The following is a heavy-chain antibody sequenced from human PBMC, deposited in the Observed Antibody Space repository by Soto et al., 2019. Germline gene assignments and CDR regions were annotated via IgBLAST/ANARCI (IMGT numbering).Heavy chain of an antibody. V-gene: IGHV1-8*01. Sequence: VPWDACGDALASCARNLLQQYTIKGIEWMGWMNPNSGNTGYAQKFQGRVTMTRNTSISTAYMELSSLRSEDTAVYYCARGPDSSSWSKGDFYYGMAVWRKWTTVPFSS. J-gene: IGHJ6*04. CDR1: GDALASCA. D-gene: IGHD6-13*01. CDR2: MNPNSGNT. CDR3: ARGPDSSSWSKGDFYYGMAV.